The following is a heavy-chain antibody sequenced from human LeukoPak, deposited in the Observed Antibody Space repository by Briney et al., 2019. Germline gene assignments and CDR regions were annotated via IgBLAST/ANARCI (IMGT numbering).Heavy chain of an antibody. V-gene: IGHV3-21*01. CDR2: ISSSSSSI. J-gene: IGHJ4*02. CDR1: GFTFSSYS. CDR3: ARDGQIVAAGPGYFDY. D-gene: IGHD6-13*01. Sequence: PGGSLRLSCAASGFTFSSYSMNWVRQAPGKGLEWVSSISSSSSSIYYADSVKRRFTITRDNAKNSLYPQMHSLRAEYTAVYYCARDGQIVAAGPGYFDYWGQGTLVTVSS.